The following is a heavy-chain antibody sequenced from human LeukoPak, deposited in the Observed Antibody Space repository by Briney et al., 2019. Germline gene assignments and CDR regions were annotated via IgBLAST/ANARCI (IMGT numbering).Heavy chain of an antibody. V-gene: IGHV4-34*01. CDR3: AATRIAVAPFDY. CDR2: INHSGST. D-gene: IGHD6-19*01. CDR1: GGSFSGYY. Sequence: SETLSLTCAVYGGSFSGYYWSWIRQPPGKGLEWIGEINHSGSTNYNPSLKSRVTISVDTSKNQFSLKLSSVTAADTAVYYCAATRIAVAPFDYWGQGTLVTVSS. J-gene: IGHJ4*02.